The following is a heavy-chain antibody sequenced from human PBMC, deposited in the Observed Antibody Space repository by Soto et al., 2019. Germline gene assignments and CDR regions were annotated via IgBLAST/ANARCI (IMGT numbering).Heavy chain of an antibody. J-gene: IGHJ4*02. Sequence: SETLSLTCTVSGGSTSSDNYWSWIRQPPGKGLEWIGHIYYSGNTDYNPSLKSRLAISIDTSISTAYMELSWLTSDDTAIYYCARSTSTIGARLDSWGQGTLVTVSS. D-gene: IGHD6-6*01. CDR2: IYYSGNT. V-gene: IGHV4-30-4*02. CDR1: GGSTSSDNY. CDR3: ARSTSTIGARLDS.